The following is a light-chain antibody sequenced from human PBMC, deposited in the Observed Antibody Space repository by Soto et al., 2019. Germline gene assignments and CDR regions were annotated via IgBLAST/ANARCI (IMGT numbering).Light chain of an antibody. J-gene: IGLJ1*01. CDR2: RNN. CDR1: SSNIGSNT. CDR3: EEWDDSLNGYV. Sequence: QSVLTQPPSASGTPGQRVTISCSGSSSNIGSNTVNWYQQLPGTAPKLLIYRNNQRPSGVPDRFSGSKSGTSASLAISGLQSEDEADYYCEEWDDSLNGYVFGTGAKVTVL. V-gene: IGLV1-44*01.